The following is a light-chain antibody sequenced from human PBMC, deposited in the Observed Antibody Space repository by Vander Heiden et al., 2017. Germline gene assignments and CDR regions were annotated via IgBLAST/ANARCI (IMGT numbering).Light chain of an antibody. Sequence: IQITHYPSSLPASVADRVTITCQASQDIRNHLTWYQQKPVMAPMLLIYDASNLETALPSTFRPTGPGTHFTLTISSLHPEALATYYCQQDDHHSPTFGHGTKLDL. CDR2: DAS. V-gene: IGKV1-33*01. CDR3: QQDDHHSPT. J-gene: IGKJ3*01. CDR1: QDIRNH.